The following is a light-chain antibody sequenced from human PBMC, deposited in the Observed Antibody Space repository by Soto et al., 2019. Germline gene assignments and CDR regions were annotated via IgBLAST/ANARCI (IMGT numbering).Light chain of an antibody. CDR3: NSYTGSSTYV. CDR2: EVS. CDR1: SSDVGSYNR. V-gene: IGLV2-18*02. Sequence: QSALTQPPSVSGSPGQSVAISCTGTSSDVGSYNRVSWYQQPPGAAPQLMIYEVSNRPSGVPDRFSGSKSGNTASLTISGLQAEDEADYYCNSYTGSSTYVFGTGTQLTVL. J-gene: IGLJ1*01.